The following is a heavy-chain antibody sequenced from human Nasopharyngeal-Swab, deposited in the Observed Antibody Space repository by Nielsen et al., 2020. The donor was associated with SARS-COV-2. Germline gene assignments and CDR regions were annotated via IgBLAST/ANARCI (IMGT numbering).Heavy chain of an antibody. D-gene: IGHD3-22*01. CDR2: INHRGST. CDR3: ARGLVDVNMMLVVIGFSYWLDS. Sequence: SETLSLTCAVYGGSFTDYYWTWIRQPPGKGLEWNGEINHRGSTNYNPSLKSRVTISADTSKNQFSLNLSSVTAADTAVYYCARGLVDVNMMLVVIGFSYWLDSWGQGTLVTVSS. V-gene: IGHV4-34*01. CDR1: GGSFTDYY. J-gene: IGHJ5*01.